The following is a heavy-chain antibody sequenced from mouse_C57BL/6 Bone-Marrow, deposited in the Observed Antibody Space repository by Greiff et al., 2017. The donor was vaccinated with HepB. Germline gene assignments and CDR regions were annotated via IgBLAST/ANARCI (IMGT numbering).Heavy chain of an antibody. Sequence: QVQLKESGPGLVKPSQSLFLTCSITGFPITSGYYWIWIRQSPGKPLEWMGYITHSGETFYNPSLQSPISITRETSKNQFFLQLNSVTTEDTAMYYCAGGDSWFAYWGQGTLVTVSA. J-gene: IGHJ3*01. D-gene: IGHD2-4*01. CDR3: AGGDSWFAY. CDR2: ITHSGET. CDR1: GFPITSGYY. V-gene: IGHV12-3*01.